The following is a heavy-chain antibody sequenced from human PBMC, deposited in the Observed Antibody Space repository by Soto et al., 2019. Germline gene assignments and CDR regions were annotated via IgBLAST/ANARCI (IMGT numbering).Heavy chain of an antibody. CDR1: GGSISSGGYY. CDR3: ARVGERYCSGGSCYPFDY. Sequence: QVQLQESGPGLVKPSQTLSLTCTVSGGSISSGGYYWSWIRQHPGKGLEWIGYIYYSGSTYYNPSLKSRVTISVDTSKNQFSLKLSSVIAADTAVYYCARVGERYCSGGSCYPFDYWGQGTLVTVSS. V-gene: IGHV4-31*03. D-gene: IGHD2-15*01. J-gene: IGHJ4*02. CDR2: IYYSGST.